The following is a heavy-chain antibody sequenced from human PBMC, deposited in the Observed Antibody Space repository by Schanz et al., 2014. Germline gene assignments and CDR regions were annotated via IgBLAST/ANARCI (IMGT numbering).Heavy chain of an antibody. CDR1: GFTFSTYA. J-gene: IGHJ6*01. Sequence: VQLVESGGGLVKPGGSLRLSCSASGFTFSTYAMSWARQTPGKGLEWVSSITTGGNTYYRDSVKGRFIVSRDNSKNTLYLQMNSLRAEDTAVYYCVKDPDKYNWNDVEGMDVWGPGTTVTVSS. CDR2: ITTGGNT. V-gene: IGHV3-23*04. D-gene: IGHD1-1*01. CDR3: VKDPDKYNWNDVEGMDV.